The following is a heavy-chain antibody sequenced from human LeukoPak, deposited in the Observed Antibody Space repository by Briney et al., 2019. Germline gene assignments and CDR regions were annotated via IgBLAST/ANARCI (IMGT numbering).Heavy chain of an antibody. CDR3: ARWGSTSCYDY. V-gene: IGHV3-64*02. CDR1: GFTFSTYA. Sequence: GGSLRLSCAASGFTFSTYAMHWVRQAPGKGLEYVSAISTNGDSTYYADSVKGRFTISRDNSRNTLFLQMGSLRADDMAVYYCARWGSTSCYDYWGQGTLVTVSS. CDR2: ISTNGDST. J-gene: IGHJ4*02. D-gene: IGHD2-2*01.